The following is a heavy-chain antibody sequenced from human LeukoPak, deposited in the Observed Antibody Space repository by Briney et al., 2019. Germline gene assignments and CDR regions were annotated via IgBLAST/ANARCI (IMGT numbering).Heavy chain of an antibody. D-gene: IGHD3-16*01. J-gene: IGHJ6*03. V-gene: IGHV4-4*02. CDR2: IYRSGST. CDR3: ARISFGGVMSYYYYMDV. Sequence: SETLSLTCAVSGGSISSSNWWSWVRQPPGKGLEWIGEIYRSGSTNYNPSLKSRVTISLDKSKNQFSLKLSSVTAADTAVYYCARISFGGVMSYYYYMDVWGKGTTVTISS. CDR1: GGSISSSNW.